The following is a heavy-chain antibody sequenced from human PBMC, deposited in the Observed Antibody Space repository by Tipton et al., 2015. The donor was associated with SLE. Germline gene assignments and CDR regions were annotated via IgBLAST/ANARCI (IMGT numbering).Heavy chain of an antibody. J-gene: IGHJ4*02. V-gene: IGHV4-59*12. CDR1: GGPISSYY. CDR2: IYYSGST. CDR3: ARGECSSTSCAMGY. D-gene: IGHD2-2*01. Sequence: TLSLTCTVSGGPISSYYWSWIRQPPGKGLEWIGYIYYSGSTNYNPSLKSRVTMSVDTSKNQFSLKLSSVTAADTAVYYCARGECSSTSCAMGYWGQGTLVTVSS.